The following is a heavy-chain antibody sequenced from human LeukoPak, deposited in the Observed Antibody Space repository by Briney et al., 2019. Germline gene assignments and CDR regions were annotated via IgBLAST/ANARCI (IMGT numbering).Heavy chain of an antibody. CDR1: GYTFTGYI. J-gene: IGHJ4*02. D-gene: IGHD6-19*01. V-gene: IGHV1-2*02. Sequence: GASVKASCKASGYTFTGYIIHWVRQAPGQGLEWMGWINPNTGGTTFAQKFQGRVTMTRDTSISTAYMELSSLRSDDTAVYYCARALGMAVAGSAGYWGQGTLVTVSS. CDR3: ARALGMAVAGSAGY. CDR2: INPNTGGT.